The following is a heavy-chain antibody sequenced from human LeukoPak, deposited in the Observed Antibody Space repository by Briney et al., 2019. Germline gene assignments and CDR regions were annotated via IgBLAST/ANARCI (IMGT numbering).Heavy chain of an antibody. Sequence: GGSLRLTCAASGFTFSSYAMSWVRQAPGKGLEWVSAISGSGGSTYYADSVKGRFTISRDNSKNTLYLQMNSLRAEDTAVYYCARLVQADYFDYWGQGTLVTVSS. V-gene: IGHV3-23*01. D-gene: IGHD1-1*01. CDR3: ARLVQADYFDY. CDR2: ISGSGGST. J-gene: IGHJ4*02. CDR1: GFTFSSYA.